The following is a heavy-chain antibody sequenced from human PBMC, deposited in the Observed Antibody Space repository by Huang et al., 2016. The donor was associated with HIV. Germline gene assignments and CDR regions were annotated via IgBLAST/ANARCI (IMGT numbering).Heavy chain of an antibody. Sequence: EVQLVESGGGLVKPGGSLSLSCAASGFTFSNAWMSWVRPGTGKGLEWVGRIKSKNDGGTTDYAAPVKGRFTISRDDSKNTLYLQMNSLKTEDTAVYYCTTESESSGWTMDHDAFDIWGQGTMVTVSS. CDR1: GFTFSNAW. V-gene: IGHV3-15*01. D-gene: IGHD6-19*01. CDR3: TTESESSGWTMDHDAFDI. CDR2: IKSKNDGGTT. J-gene: IGHJ3*02.